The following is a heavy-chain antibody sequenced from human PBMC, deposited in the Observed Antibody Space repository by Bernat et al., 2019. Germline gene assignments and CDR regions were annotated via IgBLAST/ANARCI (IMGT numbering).Heavy chain of an antibody. CDR2: ISAYNGNT. Sequence: QVQLVQSGAEVKKPGASVKVSCKASGYTFTSYGISWVRQAPGQGLEWMGWISAYNGNTNYAQKLQGRVTMTTDTSTSTAYMELRSLSSDDTAVSYCARLLGYCNSCYYFDYWGQGTLVTVSS. V-gene: IGHV1-18*04. CDR3: ARLLGYCNSCYYFDY. CDR1: GYTFTSYG. J-gene: IGHJ4*02. D-gene: IGHD2-2*01.